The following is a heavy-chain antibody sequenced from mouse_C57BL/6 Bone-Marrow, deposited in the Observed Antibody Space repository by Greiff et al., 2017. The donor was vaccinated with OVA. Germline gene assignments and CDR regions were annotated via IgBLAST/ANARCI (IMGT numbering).Heavy chain of an antibody. V-gene: IGHV1-80*01. J-gene: IGHJ2*01. D-gene: IGHD2-2*01. CDR1: GYAFSSYW. CDR3: ARDGYDVDY. Sequence: VQLQQSGAELVKPGASVTLSCKASGYAFSSYWMNWVKQTPGQGLEWIGQIYPGDGDTAYNGKFKGKATLTADKSSSTAYMQLSSLTSEDAAVYFCARDGYDVDYWGQGTTLTVSS. CDR2: IYPGDGDT.